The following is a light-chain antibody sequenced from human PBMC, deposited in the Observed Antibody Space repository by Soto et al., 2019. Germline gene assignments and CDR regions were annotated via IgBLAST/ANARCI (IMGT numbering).Light chain of an antibody. J-gene: IGKJ1*01. V-gene: IGKV4-1*01. CDR1: QSVLYSSNNKNY. CDR3: LRYGSSPWA. CDR2: WAS. Sequence: DIVMTQSPDSLAVSLGERATINCKSSQSVLYSSNNKNYLAWYQQKPGQPPRLLIYWASTRESGVPDRFSGNVSGTDFGLTSGSRQGGNRAFYDCLRYGSSPWAFDQGTKVEIK.